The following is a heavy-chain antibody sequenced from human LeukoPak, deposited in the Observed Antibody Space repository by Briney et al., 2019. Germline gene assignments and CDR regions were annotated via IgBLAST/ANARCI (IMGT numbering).Heavy chain of an antibody. CDR2: INTDASST. CDR3: ARGLYSGYGNPS. D-gene: IGHD5-12*01. Sequence: GGSLRLSCAASGFTFSSYWMHWVRQAPGKGLVWVSRINTDASSTSYADSVKGRFTISRDNAKNTLYLQMNSLRAEDTAVYYCARGLYSGYGNPSWGQGTLVTVSS. J-gene: IGHJ5*02. CDR1: GFTFSSYW. V-gene: IGHV3-74*01.